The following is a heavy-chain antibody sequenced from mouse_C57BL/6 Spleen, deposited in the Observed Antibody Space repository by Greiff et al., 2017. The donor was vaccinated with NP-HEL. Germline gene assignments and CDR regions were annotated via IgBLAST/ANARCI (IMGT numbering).Heavy chain of an antibody. J-gene: IGHJ3*01. Sequence: EVMLVESGGDLVKPGGSLKLSCAASGFTFSSYGMSWVRQTPDKRLEWVATISSGGSYTYYPDSVKGRFTISRDNAKNTLYLQMSSLKSEDTAMYYCARHKLAYWGQGTLVTVSA. V-gene: IGHV5-6*02. CDR2: ISSGGSYT. CDR1: GFTFSSYG. CDR3: ARHKLAY.